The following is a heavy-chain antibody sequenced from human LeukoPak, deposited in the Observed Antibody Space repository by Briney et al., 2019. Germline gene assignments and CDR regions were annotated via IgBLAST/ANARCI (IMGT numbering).Heavy chain of an antibody. CDR3: AKTITSIAAAGRSDY. CDR2: ISDDRNNK. CDR1: RVTSISYG. Sequence: PGGSPRLSSAASRVTSISYGMHWGRQTPGKGLWWGSVISDDRNNKYYADSVKGRFTISRDNYKNTLYLQLNSLTTEDTAVYYCAKTITSIAAAGRSDYWGRGTLVSVS. D-gene: IGHD6-13*01. V-gene: IGHV3-30*18. J-gene: IGHJ4*02.